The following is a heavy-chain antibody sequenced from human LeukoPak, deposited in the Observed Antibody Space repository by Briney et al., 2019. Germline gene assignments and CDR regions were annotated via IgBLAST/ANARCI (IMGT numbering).Heavy chain of an antibody. V-gene: IGHV4-59*01. CDR3: ARDRYGGNSDY. D-gene: IGHD4-23*01. J-gene: IGHJ4*02. CDR1: GGSISSYY. Sequence: PSETLSLTCTVSGGSISSYYWSWIRQPPGKGLEWIGYIYYSGSTNYNPSLKSRVTISVDTSKNQSSLKLSSVTAADTAVYYCARDRYGGNSDYWGQGTLVTVSS. CDR2: IYYSGST.